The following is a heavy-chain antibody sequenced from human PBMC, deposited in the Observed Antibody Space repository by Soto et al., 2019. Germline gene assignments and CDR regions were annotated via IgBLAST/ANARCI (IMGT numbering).Heavy chain of an antibody. Sequence: DVQLVESGGGLVRPGESLRLSCTASGFTFNNKWMHWVRQAPGKGLVWLSRIDGAAATTNYADSVKGRFTISRDNAKNIVFLHVNGLTDEDTAVYYCARGGAMGVDYWGQGPLVTVSS. CDR2: IDGAAATT. D-gene: IGHD1-26*01. V-gene: IGHV3-74*01. CDR1: GFTFNNKW. J-gene: IGHJ4*02. CDR3: ARGGAMGVDY.